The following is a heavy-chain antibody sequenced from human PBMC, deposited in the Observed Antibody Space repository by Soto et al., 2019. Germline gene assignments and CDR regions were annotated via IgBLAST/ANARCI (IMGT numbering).Heavy chain of an antibody. V-gene: IGHV4-59*01. CDR3: ARGRRDGYKQYFEF. CDR2: ISFNGTT. CDR1: VVSITSYL. J-gene: IGHJ4*02. D-gene: IGHD5-12*01. Sequence: SETLSPVRTVSVVSITSYLWSWIRPSPGKGLGRIGSISFNGTTYSNPSPKDRPAISVDTAENLRSLALNSVTSADTADYFCARGRRDGYKQYFEFWGQGNQVTVSS.